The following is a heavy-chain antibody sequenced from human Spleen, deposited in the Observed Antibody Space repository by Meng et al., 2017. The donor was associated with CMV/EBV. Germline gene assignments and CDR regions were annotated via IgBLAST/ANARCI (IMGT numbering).Heavy chain of an antibody. Sequence: ASVKVSCKASGYTFTSYYMHWVRQAPGQGLEWMGIINPSGGSTSYAQKFQGRVTMTRDTSTTTAYMELSSLRSDDTAVYYCARDATVSTHYYYYGMDVWGQGTTVTVSS. V-gene: IGHV1-46*01. CDR2: INPSGGST. CDR3: ARDATVSTHYYYYGMDV. D-gene: IGHD4-11*01. J-gene: IGHJ6*02. CDR1: GYTFTSYY.